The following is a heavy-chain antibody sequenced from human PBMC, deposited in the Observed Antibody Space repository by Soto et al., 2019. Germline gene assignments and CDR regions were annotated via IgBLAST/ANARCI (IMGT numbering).Heavy chain of an antibody. Sequence: QVQLVESGGAVVQPGRSLRLSCAASGFTFSSYAMHWVRQAPGKGLERVAVISYDGSNKYYAGSVKGRFTISRDNSKNTLYLQMNSLRAEDAAVYYCAKAYEGDYFDYWGHGTLVTVSS. D-gene: IGHD3-16*01. CDR2: ISYDGSNK. V-gene: IGHV3-30-3*01. CDR1: GFTFSSYA. J-gene: IGHJ4*01. CDR3: AKAYEGDYFDY.